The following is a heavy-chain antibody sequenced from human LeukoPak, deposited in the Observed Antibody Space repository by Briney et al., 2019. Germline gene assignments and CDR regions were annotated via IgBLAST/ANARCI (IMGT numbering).Heavy chain of an antibody. J-gene: IGHJ3*02. CDR1: GGSISSGGYS. D-gene: IGHD3-3*01. Sequence: SQTLSLTCAVSGGSISSGGYSWSWIRQPPGKGLEWIGYIYHSGSTYYNPSLKSRVTISVDRSKNQFSLKLSSVTAADTAVYYCARREYYDFWSGYYTGIFSAFDIWGQGTMVTVSS. V-gene: IGHV4-30-2*01. CDR2: IYHSGST. CDR3: ARREYYDFWSGYYTGIFSAFDI.